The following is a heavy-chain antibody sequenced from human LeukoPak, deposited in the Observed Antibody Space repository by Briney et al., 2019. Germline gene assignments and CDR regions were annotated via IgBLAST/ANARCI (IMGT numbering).Heavy chain of an antibody. Sequence: ASVKVSCKASGYTFTSYGITWVRQAPGQGLEWMGWISAYNGNTEHAQIFQGRVTMTTDTSTTTAYMELRSLTSDDTAVYYCARGPYSYDSSGAFDIWGQGTMVTVSS. CDR3: ARGPYSYDSSGAFDI. CDR2: ISAYNGNT. V-gene: IGHV1-18*01. J-gene: IGHJ3*02. CDR1: GYTFTSYG. D-gene: IGHD3-22*01.